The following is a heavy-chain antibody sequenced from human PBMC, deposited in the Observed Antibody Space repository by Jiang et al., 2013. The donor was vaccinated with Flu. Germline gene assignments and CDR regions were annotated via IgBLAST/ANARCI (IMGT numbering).Heavy chain of an antibody. CDR1: GYSFTSYW. Sequence: GAEVKKPGESLKISCKGSGYSFTSYWIGWVRQMPGKGLEWMGIIYPGDSDTRYSPSFQGQVTISADKSISTAYLQWSSLKASDTAMYYCARHVPDTAMVIYGMDVWGQGTTVTVSS. D-gene: IGHD5-18*01. J-gene: IGHJ6*02. V-gene: IGHV5-51*01. CDR2: IYPGDSDT. CDR3: ARHVPDTAMVIYGMDV.